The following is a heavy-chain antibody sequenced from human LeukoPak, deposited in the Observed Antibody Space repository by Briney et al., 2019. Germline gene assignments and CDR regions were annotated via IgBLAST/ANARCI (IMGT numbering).Heavy chain of an antibody. J-gene: IGHJ4*02. CDR2: IIPILGIV. D-gene: IGHD4-17*01. CDR1: GGTFSSYT. V-gene: IGHV1-69*04. CDR3: AREISMTTVPNGAFDY. Sequence: SVKVSCKASGGTFSSYTISWVRQAPGQGLEWMGRIIPILGIVNYAQKFQGRVTITADKSTSTAYMELSSLRSEDTAVYYCAREISMTTVPNGAFDYWGQGTLVTVSS.